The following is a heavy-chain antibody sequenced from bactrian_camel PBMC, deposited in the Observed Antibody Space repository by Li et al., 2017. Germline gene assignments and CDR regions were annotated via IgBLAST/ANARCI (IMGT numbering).Heavy chain of an antibody. CDR1: SSTYRGSC. D-gene: IGHD5*01. V-gene: IGHV3S53*01. CDR2: IDSDGTT. Sequence: HVQLVESGGGSVQAGGSLTLSCTASSSTYRGSCMAWYRQAPGKEREAVATIDSDGTTSYTDSVEGRFTISRDNAKNTVYLQMNSLKSEDTALYYCATDLWVGSGASYWGQGTQVTVS. J-gene: IGHJ4*01. CDR3: ATDLWVGSGASY.